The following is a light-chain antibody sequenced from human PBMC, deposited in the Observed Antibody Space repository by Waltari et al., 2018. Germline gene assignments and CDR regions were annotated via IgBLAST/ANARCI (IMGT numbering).Light chain of an antibody. Sequence: EVLMTQSPVIASVSPGERSTPSCRASQRISRNLAWYQQKPGRPPRLLMHSASIRATGVPARFSGSGSGTDFTLTINSLQSDDFAVYYCQQYNDWPPWTFGQGTKVEVK. CDR2: SAS. J-gene: IGKJ1*01. V-gene: IGKV3-15*01. CDR3: QQYNDWPPWT. CDR1: QRISRN.